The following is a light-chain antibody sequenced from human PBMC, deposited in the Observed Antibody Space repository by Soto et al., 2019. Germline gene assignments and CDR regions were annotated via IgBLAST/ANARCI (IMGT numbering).Light chain of an antibody. J-gene: IGLJ1*01. V-gene: IGLV2-14*01. CDR2: EVH. Sequence: QSALTQPASVSGSPGQSITLSCTGTSSDIGSSNYVSWYQQYPGKAPKLMIYEVHNRPSGISNRFSGSKSGNTASLTISGLQAEDEADYYCVSYTTSASYVFGTGTKLTVL. CDR3: VSYTTSASYV. CDR1: SSDIGSSNY.